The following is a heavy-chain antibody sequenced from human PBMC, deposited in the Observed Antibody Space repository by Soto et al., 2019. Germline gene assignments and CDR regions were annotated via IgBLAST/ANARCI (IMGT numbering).Heavy chain of an antibody. D-gene: IGHD5-12*01. Sequence: PGGSLRLSCAASRFTFSNYAMSWVRQAPGKGLEWVSAISGSGGTTYYVDSVKGRFTISRDNSKNTLYLQMNSLRAEDTAVYYCAKDADGYNEVWGYFDYWGQGTLVTVSS. CDR3: AKDADGYNEVWGYFDY. J-gene: IGHJ4*02. CDR1: RFTFSNYA. V-gene: IGHV3-23*01. CDR2: ISGSGGTT.